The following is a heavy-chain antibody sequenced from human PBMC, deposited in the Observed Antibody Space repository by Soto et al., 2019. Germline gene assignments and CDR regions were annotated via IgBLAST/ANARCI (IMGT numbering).Heavy chain of an antibody. CDR2: ISPYDGDT. J-gene: IGHJ5*02. D-gene: IGHD1-26*01. CDR3: ARDHGGSYQADSFDP. V-gene: IGHV1-18*01. CDR1: GYTFTTYG. Sequence: QVQLVQSGVEVKKPGASVKVSCKASGYTFTTYGISWVRQAPGQGLEWMGWISPYDGDTNYADTLQGRVTLTTDTSTTKAYMELRSLRSDDTAMYYCARDHGGSYQADSFDPWGQGTLVIVSS.